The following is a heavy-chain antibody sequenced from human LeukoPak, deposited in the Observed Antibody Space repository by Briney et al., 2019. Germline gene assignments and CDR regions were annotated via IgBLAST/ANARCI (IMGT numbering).Heavy chain of an antibody. CDR1: GGSFSGYY. V-gene: IGHV4-34*01. Sequence: SETLSLTCAVYGGSFSGYYWSWIRQPPGKGLEWIGEINHSGSTNYNPSLKSRVTISVDTSKNQFSLKLSSLTAADTAVYYCASSGPDDYYDSSCGCHDAFDRWGQGTMASVSS. CDR2: INHSGST. CDR3: ASSGPDDYYDSSCGCHDAFDR. D-gene: IGHD3-22*01. J-gene: IGHJ3*02.